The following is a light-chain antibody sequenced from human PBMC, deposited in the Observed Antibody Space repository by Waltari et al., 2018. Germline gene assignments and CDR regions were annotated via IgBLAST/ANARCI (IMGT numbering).Light chain of an antibody. V-gene: IGKV1-27*01. J-gene: IGKJ1*01. CDR1: HDINND. Sequence: DLQLTQTPPSLSASVGDRVTISRRASHDINNDLAWYQQEPGKVPKLLIYAASTLQPGVPSRFRGSGSGTDFTLIINGLQPEDVATYYCQKYDSVPLTFGLGTKV. CDR3: QKYDSVPLT. CDR2: AAS.